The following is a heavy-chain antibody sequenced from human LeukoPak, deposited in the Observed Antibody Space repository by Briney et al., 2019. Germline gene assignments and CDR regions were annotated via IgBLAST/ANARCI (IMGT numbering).Heavy chain of an antibody. J-gene: IGHJ4*02. CDR3: ARDWSGDDY. D-gene: IGHD3-3*01. CDR2: IGEDGSEK. V-gene: IGHV3-7*01. CDR1: GFTFSTYA. Sequence: GGSLRLSCAASGFTFSTYAMNWVRQAPGKGLEWVANIGEDGSEKYYVDSVKGRFTISRDNAKNSLYLQVNSLRAEDTALYYCARDWSGDDYWGQGTLVTVSS.